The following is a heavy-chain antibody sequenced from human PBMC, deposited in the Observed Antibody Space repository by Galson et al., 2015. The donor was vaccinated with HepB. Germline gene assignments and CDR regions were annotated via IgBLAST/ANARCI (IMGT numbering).Heavy chain of an antibody. CDR2: INPNSGGT. Sequence: SVTVSCKASGSTFTGYYMHWVRQAPGQGLEWMGWINPNSGGTNYAQKFQGRVTMTRDTSISTAYMELSRLRSDDTAVYYCARARRGGNWFDPWGQGTLVTVSS. V-gene: IGHV1-2*02. D-gene: IGHD1-14*01. CDR1: GSTFTGYY. CDR3: ARARRGGNWFDP. J-gene: IGHJ5*02.